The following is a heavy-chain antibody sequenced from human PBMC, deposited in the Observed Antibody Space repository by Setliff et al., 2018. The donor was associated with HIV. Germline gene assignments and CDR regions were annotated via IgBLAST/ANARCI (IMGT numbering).Heavy chain of an antibody. CDR3: ATASGYDLFMGAFDI. CDR2: IYYDGRT. J-gene: IGHJ3*02. Sequence: SETLSLTCTVSGGSIRTGAYYWGWIRQPPGKGLEWIGSIYYDGRTFYKPPLKSRLTISVDTSKNQFSLSLNSVTAADTAVYYCATASGYDLFMGAFDIWGQGTMVTVSS. V-gene: IGHV4-39*01. CDR1: GGSIRTGAYY. D-gene: IGHD5-12*01.